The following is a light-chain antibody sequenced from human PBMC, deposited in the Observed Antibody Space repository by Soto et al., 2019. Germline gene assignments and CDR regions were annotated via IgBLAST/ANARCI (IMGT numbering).Light chain of an antibody. V-gene: IGKV3-20*01. CDR1: QSVSSSY. Sequence: EIVLTQSPGTLSLSPGERATLSCGASQSVSSSYLTWYQQKPGQAPRLLIYAASTRATGIPDRFSGSGSGIDFTLTISRLETEDFAVYYCHHYGSSPLAFGQGTKVKSN. CDR2: AAS. CDR3: HHYGSSPLA. J-gene: IGKJ1*01.